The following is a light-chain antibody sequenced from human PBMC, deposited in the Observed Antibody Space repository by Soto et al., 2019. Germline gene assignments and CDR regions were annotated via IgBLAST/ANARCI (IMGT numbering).Light chain of an antibody. CDR2: EAS. CDR1: NSDVGSHNF. Sequence: QSVLTQPASVSGSPGQSITISCTGTNSDVGSHNFVSWYQQYPGKAPKLLIYEASKRPSGLSNRFSGSKSGNTASLTISGLQAEDEADYDCCSLTNGATWVFGGGTKLTVL. V-gene: IGLV2-23*01. J-gene: IGLJ3*02. CDR3: CSLTNGATWV.